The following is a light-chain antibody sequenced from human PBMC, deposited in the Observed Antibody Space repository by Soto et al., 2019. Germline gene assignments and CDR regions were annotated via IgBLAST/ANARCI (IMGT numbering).Light chain of an antibody. CDR2: KAS. CDR1: QTISTL. V-gene: IGKV1-5*03. Sequence: DIQMTQSPSTLSASVGDRVTITCRASQTISTLLAWYQQRLGKAPNLLIYKASSLESGVPSRFSGSGSGTEFTLTISSLQPDDFATYFCQQYSTYPWTFGQGTKVEVK. CDR3: QQYSTYPWT. J-gene: IGKJ1*01.